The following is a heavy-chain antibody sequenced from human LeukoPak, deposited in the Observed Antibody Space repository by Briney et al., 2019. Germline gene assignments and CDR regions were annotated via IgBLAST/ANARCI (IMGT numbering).Heavy chain of an antibody. V-gene: IGHV3-13*04. CDR1: GFTFSTYD. Sequence: GGSLRLSCAASGFTFSTYDMHWVRQTTEKGLEWVSAIGTTGDTYYSVSVKGRFTISRENAKNSLYLQMNSLGAGDTAVYYCAKGRYHDSRGYYSLDYFDCWGQGTLVTVSS. CDR3: AKGRYHDSRGYYSLDYFDC. J-gene: IGHJ4*02. CDR2: IGTTGDT. D-gene: IGHD3-22*01.